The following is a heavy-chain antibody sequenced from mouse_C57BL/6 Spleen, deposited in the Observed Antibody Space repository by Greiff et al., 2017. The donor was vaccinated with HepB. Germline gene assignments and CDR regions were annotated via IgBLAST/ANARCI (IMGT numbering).Heavy chain of an antibody. CDR1: GYTFTDYE. CDR3: TRGWLGY. Sequence: QVQLQQSGAELVRLGASVTLSCKASGYTFTDYEMHWVKQTPVHGLEWIGAIDPETGGTAYNQKFKGKAILTADKSSSTAYMELRSLTSEDSAVYYCTRGWLGYWGQGTTLTVSS. CDR2: IDPETGGT. D-gene: IGHD1-1*02. V-gene: IGHV1-15*01. J-gene: IGHJ2*01.